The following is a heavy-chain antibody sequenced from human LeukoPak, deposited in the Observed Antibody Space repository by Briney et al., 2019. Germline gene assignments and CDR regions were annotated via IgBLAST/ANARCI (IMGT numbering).Heavy chain of an antibody. Sequence: SETLSLTRTVSGGSISSGGYYWSWIRQPPGKGLEWIGYIYHSGSTYYNPSLKSRVTISVDRSKNQFSLKLSSVTAADTAVYYCARVGVRAGYYYYYMDVWGKGTTVTVSS. CDR2: IYHSGST. V-gene: IGHV4-30-2*01. CDR1: GGSISSGGYY. CDR3: ARVGVRAGYYYYYMDV. J-gene: IGHJ6*03.